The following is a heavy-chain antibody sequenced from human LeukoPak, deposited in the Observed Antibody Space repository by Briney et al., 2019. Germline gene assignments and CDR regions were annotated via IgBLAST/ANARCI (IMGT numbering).Heavy chain of an antibody. CDR1: GFTFSNYE. CDR3: ARWIGGYDILTGYPLDY. Sequence: GGSLRLSCAASGFTFSNYEMNWVRQAPGKGLEWISYIRNSGPTIYYADSVKGRFTISRGNAKNSLYLQMNSLRAEDTALYYCARWIGGYDILTGYPLDYWGQGTLITVSS. D-gene: IGHD3-9*01. J-gene: IGHJ4*02. CDR2: IRNSGPTI. V-gene: IGHV3-48*03.